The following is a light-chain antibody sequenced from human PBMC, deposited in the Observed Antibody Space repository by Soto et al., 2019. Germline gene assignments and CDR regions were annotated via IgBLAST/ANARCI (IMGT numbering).Light chain of an antibody. V-gene: IGKV3-11*01. Sequence: TVLAQSPATLSLSPEERATLSCRASQSVSSYLAWYQQKPGQAPRLLIYDVSSRATGIPARFSGSGSGTDFTLTISSLEPEDFAVYYCQQYNDWRTFGQGTKVDIK. CDR3: QQYNDWRT. CDR2: DVS. J-gene: IGKJ1*01. CDR1: QSVSSY.